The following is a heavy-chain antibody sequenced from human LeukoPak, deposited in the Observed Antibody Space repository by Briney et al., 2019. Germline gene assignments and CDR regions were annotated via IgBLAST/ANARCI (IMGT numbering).Heavy chain of an antibody. Sequence: ASVKVSCKASGYTFTGYYMHWVRQAPGQGLEWMGWINPNSGGTNYAQKFQGRVTMTRDTSISTAYMELSRLRSDDTAVYYCARARTKVVTQFDYWGQGTLVTVSS. V-gene: IGHV1-2*02. CDR3: ARARTKVVTQFDY. CDR1: GYTFTGYY. J-gene: IGHJ4*02. D-gene: IGHD4-23*01. CDR2: INPNSGGT.